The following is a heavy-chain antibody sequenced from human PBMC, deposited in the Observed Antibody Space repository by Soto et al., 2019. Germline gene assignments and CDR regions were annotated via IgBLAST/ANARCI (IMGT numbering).Heavy chain of an antibody. V-gene: IGHV3-13*01. CDR1: GFTFSTYD. J-gene: IGHJ5*02. CDR3: IRGRSNHYDSSPPPRFDT. CDR2: IGTLFDT. D-gene: IGHD3-10*01. Sequence: EVQLEASGGGLVQPGGSLRLSCAASGFTFSTYDLHCVRQRRGKGLEWVSGIGTLFDTNYADSVMGRFTISRENARTSSYLQMDNLRVDDTAVYYCIRGRSNHYDSSPPPRFDTWGQGTLVTVSS.